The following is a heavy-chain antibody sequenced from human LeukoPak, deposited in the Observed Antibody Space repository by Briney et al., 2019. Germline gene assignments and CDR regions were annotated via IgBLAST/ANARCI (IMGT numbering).Heavy chain of an antibody. CDR2: FDPEDGET. V-gene: IGHV1-24*01. CDR3: ATYQPSIVGAAPFDY. CDR1: GYTLTELS. Sequence: PEASVKVSCKVSGYTLTELSVHWVRQAPGKGLEWMGGFDPEDGETIYAQKFQGRVTMTEDTSTDTAYMELSSLRSEDTAVYYCATYQPSIVGAAPFDYWGQGTLVTVSS. J-gene: IGHJ4*02. D-gene: IGHD1-26*01.